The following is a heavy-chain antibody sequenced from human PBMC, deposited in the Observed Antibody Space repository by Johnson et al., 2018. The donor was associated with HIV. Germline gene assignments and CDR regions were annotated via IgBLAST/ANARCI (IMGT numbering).Heavy chain of an antibody. J-gene: IGHJ3*02. CDR1: GFTFSNAW. Sequence: VQLVESGGGLIQPEGSLRLSCAASGFTFSNAWMSWVRQAPGKGLEWVGRIKSKTDGGTADYAAPVKGRFTISRENAKNSLYLQMNSLRAGDTAVCYCARGAYDIWGQGTMVTVSS. D-gene: IGHD2-21*01. V-gene: IGHV3-15*01. CDR3: ARGAYDI. CDR2: IKSKTDGGTA.